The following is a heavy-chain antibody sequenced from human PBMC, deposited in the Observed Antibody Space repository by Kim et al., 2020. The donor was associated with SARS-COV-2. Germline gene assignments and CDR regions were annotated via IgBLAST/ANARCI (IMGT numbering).Heavy chain of an antibody. J-gene: IGHJ4*02. D-gene: IGHD6-13*01. Sequence: GGSLRLSCAASGFTFSSYSMNWVRQAPGKGLEWVSSISSSSSYIYYADSVKGRFTISRDNAKNSLYLQMNSLRAEDTAVYYCARGPKYSSSWLDYWGQGTLVTVSS. CDR2: ISSSSSYI. CDR3: ARGPKYSSSWLDY. CDR1: GFTFSSYS. V-gene: IGHV3-21*01.